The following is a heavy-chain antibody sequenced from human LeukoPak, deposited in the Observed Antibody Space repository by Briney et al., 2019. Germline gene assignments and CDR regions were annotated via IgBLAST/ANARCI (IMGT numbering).Heavy chain of an antibody. CDR2: IGGGGGTT. CDR3: AKATGYNTGWYSS. CDR1: GFTFSDYV. V-gene: IGHV3-23*01. D-gene: IGHD6-19*01. Sequence: GGSLRLSCAASGFTFSDYVMSWVRQAPGKGLEWVSTIGGGGGTTNYADSVKGRFTISRDNSKNTPFVQMNSLRAEDTAIYFCAKATGYNTGWYSSWGQGTLVTVSS. J-gene: IGHJ4*02.